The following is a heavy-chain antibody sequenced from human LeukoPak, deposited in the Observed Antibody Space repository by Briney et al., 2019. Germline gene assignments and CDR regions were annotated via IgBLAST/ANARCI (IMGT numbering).Heavy chain of an antibody. J-gene: IGHJ4*02. CDR2: ISGYNGNT. CDR3: ARDQTYSGSGIYTYFDY. V-gene: IGHV1-18*01. Sequence: AASVKVSCKASGYTFTNYGISWVRQAPGQGLEWMGWISGYNGNTNYAQKVQGRVTMTTDTSTNTAYMELRSLRSDDTAVYYCARDQTYSGSGIYTYFDYWGQGILVTVSS. CDR1: GYTFTNYG. D-gene: IGHD3-10*01.